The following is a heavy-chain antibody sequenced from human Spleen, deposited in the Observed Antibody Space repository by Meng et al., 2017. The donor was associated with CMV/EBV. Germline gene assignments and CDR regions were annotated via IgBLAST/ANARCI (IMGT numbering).Heavy chain of an antibody. CDR2: IITIFGTE. Sequence: TISSDAISWVRQDPGKGLERMRGIITIFGTENYAQKFQGRVTITTDEAKSTAYMELSSLRSEDTAVYYCAREGFWSGGGVRSANWFDPRGQGTLVTVSS. D-gene: IGHD3-3*01. CDR3: AREGFWSGGGVRSANWFDP. J-gene: IGHJ5*02. V-gene: IGHV1-69*05. CDR1: TISSDA.